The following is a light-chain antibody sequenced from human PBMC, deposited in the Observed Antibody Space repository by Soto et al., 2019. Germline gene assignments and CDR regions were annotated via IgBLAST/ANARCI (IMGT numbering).Light chain of an antibody. CDR1: SSDVGGYNY. CDR3: SSYAASNNFVV. CDR2: EVS. Sequence: QSALTQPPSASGSPGQSVTISCTGTSSDVGGYNYVSWYQHHQGKAPKLMIYEVSKRPSGVPDSFSGSKSANTVSLTVSGLQAAYEADYYCSSYAASNNFVVFGGGTKLTVL. J-gene: IGLJ2*01. V-gene: IGLV2-8*01.